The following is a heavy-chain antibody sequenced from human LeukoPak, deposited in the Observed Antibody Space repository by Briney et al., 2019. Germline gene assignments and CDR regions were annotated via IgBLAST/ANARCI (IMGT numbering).Heavy chain of an antibody. V-gene: IGHV1-18*01. Sequence: ASVKDSCKASGYTFTSYGISWVRQAPGQGLEWMGWISAYNGNTNYAQKLQGRVTMTTDTSTSTAYMELRSLRSDDTAVYYCACDVGATTRYDAFDIWGQGTMVTVSS. J-gene: IGHJ3*02. CDR3: ACDVGATTRYDAFDI. CDR2: ISAYNGNT. D-gene: IGHD1-26*01. CDR1: GYTFTSYG.